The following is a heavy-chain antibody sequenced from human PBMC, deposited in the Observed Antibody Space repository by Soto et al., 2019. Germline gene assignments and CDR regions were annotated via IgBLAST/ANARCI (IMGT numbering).Heavy chain of an antibody. CDR3: ARPNRDGYNLDY. V-gene: IGHV4-4*02. CDR1: GDSISSNNW. D-gene: IGHD5-12*01. CDR2: IYHSGTT. Sequence: SETLSLTCAVSGDSISSNNWWHWVRQPPGKGLEWIGEIYHSGTTNYNPSLKSRVTISVDKSKNQISLKLNSVTAADTAVYYCARPNRDGYNLDYWGQGTPVTVSS. J-gene: IGHJ4*02.